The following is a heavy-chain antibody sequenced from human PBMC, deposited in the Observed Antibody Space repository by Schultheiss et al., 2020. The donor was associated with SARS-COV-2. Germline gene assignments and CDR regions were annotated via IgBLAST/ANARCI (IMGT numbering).Heavy chain of an antibody. CDR3: ARGTHIAVAGDFDY. D-gene: IGHD6-19*01. Sequence: SETLSLTCTVSGGSISSGDYYWSWIRQPPGKGLEWIGYIYYSGSTNYNPSLKSRVTISVDKSKNQFSLKLSSVTAADTAVYYCARGTHIAVAGDFDYWGQGTLVTVSS. J-gene: IGHJ4*02. CDR1: GGSISSGDYY. V-gene: IGHV4-61*08. CDR2: IYYSGST.